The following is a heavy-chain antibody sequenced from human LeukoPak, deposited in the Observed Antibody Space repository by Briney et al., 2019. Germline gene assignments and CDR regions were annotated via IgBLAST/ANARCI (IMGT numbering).Heavy chain of an antibody. D-gene: IGHD3-22*01. CDR3: ARDHYYDSSGYYLFY. J-gene: IGHJ4*02. CDR2: ISSSGSTI. CDR1: GFTFSDYY. V-gene: IGHV3-11*04. Sequence: PGGSLRLSCAASGFTFSDYYMSWIRQAPGKGLEWVSYISSSGSTIYYADSVKGRFTISRDNAKNSLYLQMNSLRAEDTAVYYCARDHYYDSSGYYLFYWGQGTLATVSS.